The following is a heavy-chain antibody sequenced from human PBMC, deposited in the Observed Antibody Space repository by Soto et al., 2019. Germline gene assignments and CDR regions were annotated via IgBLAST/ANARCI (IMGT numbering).Heavy chain of an antibody. CDR1: GFTFSSYA. Sequence: GGSLRLSCAASGFTFSSYAMSWVRQAPGKGLEWVSAISGSGGSTYYADSVKGRFTISRDNSKNTLYLQMNSLRAEDTAVYYCAKGRYDFWSAAPDGDRTQNDNWSDPWGQGTLVTVSS. J-gene: IGHJ5*02. V-gene: IGHV3-23*01. CDR2: ISGSGGST. CDR3: AKGRYDFWSAAPDGDRTQNDNWSDP. D-gene: IGHD3-3*01.